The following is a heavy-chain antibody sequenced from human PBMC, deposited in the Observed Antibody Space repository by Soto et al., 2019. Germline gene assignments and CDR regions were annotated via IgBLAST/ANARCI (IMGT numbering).Heavy chain of an antibody. CDR1: GYTFTSYG. V-gene: IGHV1-18*01. CDR3: ARGLSDYVFCSGYLVYDAFDI. J-gene: IGHJ3*02. Sequence: QVLLVQSGAEVKKPGASVKVSCKASGYTFTSYGISWVRQAPGQGLEWMGWISAYNGNTNYAQKLQGRVTMTTDTSTITAYMELRILRSGVAAVYYCARGLSDYVFCSGYLVYDAFDIWGQGTMVTVSS. CDR2: ISAYNGNT. D-gene: IGHD3-3*01.